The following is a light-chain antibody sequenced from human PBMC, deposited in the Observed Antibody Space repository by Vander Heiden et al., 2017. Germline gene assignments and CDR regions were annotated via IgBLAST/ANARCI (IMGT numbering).Light chain of an antibody. CDR1: QSVLHSPNNKNS. J-gene: IGKJ1*01. CDR3: QEYYNDGA. Sequence: IVMTQSPASLAVSLGERATINCKSSQSVLHSPNNKNSLAWYQQKPGQPPKLLIYWASTRESGVPDRFSGSGSGTDFTLTISSLQAEDVAIYYCQEYYNDGAFGQGTKVEIK. CDR2: WAS. V-gene: IGKV4-1*01.